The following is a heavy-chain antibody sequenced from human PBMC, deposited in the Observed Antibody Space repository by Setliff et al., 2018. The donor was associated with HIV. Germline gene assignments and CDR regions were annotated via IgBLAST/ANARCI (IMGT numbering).Heavy chain of an antibody. CDR1: GYTFTAYY. V-gene: IGHV1-2*06. CDR2: VNPYSGGT. Sequence: ASVKVSCKASGYTFTAYYMNWVRQAPGQGPEWMGRVNPYSGGTNYAQKFQGGVTMTRDTSISTAYMELRRLRSDDTAVYYCASKVYCTNGVCLDAFDTWGKGTMVTVSS. CDR3: ASKVYCTNGVCLDAFDT. D-gene: IGHD2-8*01. J-gene: IGHJ3*02.